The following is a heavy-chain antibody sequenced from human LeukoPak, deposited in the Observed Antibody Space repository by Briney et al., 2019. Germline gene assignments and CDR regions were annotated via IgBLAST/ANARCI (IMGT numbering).Heavy chain of an antibody. CDR3: AKGDYGGNFYYFGY. CDR1: GFTFGDYA. J-gene: IGHJ4*02. Sequence: GGSLRLSCAASGFTFGDYALHWVRQAPGQGLERVCGTSCNSGSIAYADSVKGRFTISRDNAKNSLYLQMNSLRAEDTALYYCAKGDYGGNFYYFGYWGQGNLVTVSS. V-gene: IGHV3-9*01. D-gene: IGHD4-23*01. CDR2: TSCNSGSI.